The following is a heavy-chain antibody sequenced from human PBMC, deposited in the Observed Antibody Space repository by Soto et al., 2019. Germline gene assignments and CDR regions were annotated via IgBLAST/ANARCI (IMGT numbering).Heavy chain of an antibody. CDR1: GFTFTRYS. J-gene: IGHJ4*02. Sequence: GGSLRLSCAASGFTFTRYSMNWVRQAPGKGLEWVSSISSTTNYIYYGDSMKGRFTISRDNAKNSLYLEMNSLRAEDTAVYYCARESGDLTSNFDYWGQGTLVTVSS. CDR2: ISSTTNYI. CDR3: ARESGDLTSNFDY. V-gene: IGHV3-21*06. D-gene: IGHD3-10*01.